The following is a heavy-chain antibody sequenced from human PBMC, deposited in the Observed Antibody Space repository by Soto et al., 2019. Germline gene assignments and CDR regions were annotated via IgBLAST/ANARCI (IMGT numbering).Heavy chain of an antibody. CDR1: SASLSSSTYY. CDR3: ASSSPFHY. D-gene: IGHD6-6*01. V-gene: IGHV4-39*01. J-gene: IGHJ4*02. CDR2: IYYSGNT. Sequence: SETLSLTCSVSSASLSSSTYYWSWTRQPPGRGPEWIGSIYYSGNTYYKPSLKSRVSISIDTSRNQFSLKLTSVTAADTGVYYCASSSPFHYWGPGILVTVSS.